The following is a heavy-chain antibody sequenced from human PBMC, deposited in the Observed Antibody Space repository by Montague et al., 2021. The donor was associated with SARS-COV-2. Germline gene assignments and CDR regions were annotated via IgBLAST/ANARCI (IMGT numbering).Heavy chain of an antibody. J-gene: IGHJ6*03. V-gene: IGHV4-34*01. CDR3: ARLRDGVVPSPILGVGPYYSYYYMDV. D-gene: IGHD3-10*01. CDR1: GTSFSGYY. Sequence: SETLSLTCAVHGTSFSGYYWNWIRQPPGKGLEWIGEINHGGSTKYSPSLKSRLTISADTSKNQFSLKLTSVAAADTAVYYCARLRDGVVPSPILGVGPYYSYYYMDVWGRGTPV. CDR2: INHGGST.